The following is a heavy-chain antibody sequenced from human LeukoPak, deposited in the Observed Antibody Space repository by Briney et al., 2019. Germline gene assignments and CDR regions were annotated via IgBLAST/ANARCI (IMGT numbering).Heavy chain of an antibody. CDR2: INPKNGGT. V-gene: IGHV1-2*02. CDR3: ARDPSNRYYTDV. Sequence: ASVKVSCKPSGYTFTTYYLHWVRQAPGQGLEWMGWINPKNGGTNYAQKFRGRFTMTRDTSINTAYMELNGLTSDDTAVYYCARDPSNRYYTDVWGIGTPVTVSS. D-gene: IGHD1-14*01. CDR1: GYTFTTYY. J-gene: IGHJ6*03.